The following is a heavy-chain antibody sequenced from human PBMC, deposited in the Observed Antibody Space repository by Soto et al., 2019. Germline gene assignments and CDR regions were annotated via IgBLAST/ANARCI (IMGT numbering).Heavy chain of an antibody. D-gene: IGHD7-27*01. Sequence: SETLSLTCTASGGSVSSYYWSWIRQPAGKGLEWIGRFYTSGNTNYNPSLKSRVTMSLDTSKNQFSLKLSSVTAADTAVYFCASDSTGWCDPGGQGTLVTV. CDR1: GGSVSSYY. CDR2: FYTSGNT. CDR3: ASDSTGWCDP. J-gene: IGHJ5*02. V-gene: IGHV4-4*07.